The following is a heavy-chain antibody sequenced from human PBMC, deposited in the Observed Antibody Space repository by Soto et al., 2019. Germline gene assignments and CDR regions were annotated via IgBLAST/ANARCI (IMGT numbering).Heavy chain of an antibody. V-gene: IGHV3-23*01. CDR2: ISCSGGST. CDR3: AKGGEWFLLNNWFDP. Sequence: PGGSLRLSCAASGFTFSSYAMSWVRQAPGKGLEWVSAISCSGGSTYYADSVKGRFTISRDNSKNTLYLQMNSLRAEDTAGYYCAKGGEWFLLNNWFDPWGQGTLVTVSS. D-gene: IGHD3-3*01. J-gene: IGHJ5*02. CDR1: GFTFSSYA.